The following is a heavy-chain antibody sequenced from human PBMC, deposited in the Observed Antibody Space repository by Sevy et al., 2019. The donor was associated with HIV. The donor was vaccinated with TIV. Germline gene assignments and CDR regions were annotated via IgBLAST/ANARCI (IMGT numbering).Heavy chain of an antibody. D-gene: IGHD3-10*01. CDR1: GGSISSGGYS. J-gene: IGHJ4*02. Sequence: SENMSLTCAVSGGSISSGGYSWSWIRQPPGNGLEWIGYIYHSGSTYYNPSLKSRVTISVDRSKNQFSLKLSSVTAADTAVYYSARAYYYGSWSYYMESVYFDYWGQGTLVTVSS. CDR3: ARAYYYGSWSYYMESVYFDY. V-gene: IGHV4-30-2*01. CDR2: IYHSGST.